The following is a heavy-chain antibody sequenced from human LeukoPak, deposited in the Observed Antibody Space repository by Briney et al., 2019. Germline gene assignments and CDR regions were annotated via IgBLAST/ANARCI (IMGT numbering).Heavy chain of an antibody. CDR3: ARGKYSAFDI. CDR1: GDSVSSNSVA. CDR2: TFYRSKWYN. J-gene: IGHJ3*02. D-gene: IGHD2/OR15-2a*01. V-gene: IGHV6-1*01. Sequence: SQTLSLTCAISGDSVSSNSVAGNWIRQSPSRGLGWLGRTFYRSKWYNDYAVSVKSRITINPDTSKNQSSLQLSSVPPEDTAVYYCARGKYSAFDIWGQGTMVTVSS.